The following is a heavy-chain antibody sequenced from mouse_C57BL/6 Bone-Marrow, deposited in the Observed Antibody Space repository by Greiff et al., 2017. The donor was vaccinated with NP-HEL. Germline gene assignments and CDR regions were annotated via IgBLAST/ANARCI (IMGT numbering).Heavy chain of an antibody. CDR2: IYPSDSET. Sequence: VQLQQSGAELVRPGSSVKLSCKASGYTFTSYWMDWVKQRPGQGLEWIGNIYPSDSETHYNQQFKDKATLTVDKSSSTAYMQLSSLTSEDSAVYYCARFSLGQDFDYWGQGTTLTVSS. V-gene: IGHV1-61*01. D-gene: IGHD4-1*01. J-gene: IGHJ2*01. CDR1: GYTFTSYW. CDR3: ARFSLGQDFDY.